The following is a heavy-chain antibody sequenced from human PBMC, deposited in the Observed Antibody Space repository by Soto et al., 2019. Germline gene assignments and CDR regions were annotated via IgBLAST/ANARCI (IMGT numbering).Heavy chain of an antibody. CDR2: IYYSGST. CDR3: ARGYSSGLIPFDY. CDR1: GGSISSGGYY. J-gene: IGHJ4*02. V-gene: IGHV4-31*03. D-gene: IGHD6-19*01. Sequence: SETLSLTCTVSGGSISSGGYYWSWIRPHPGKGLEWIGYIYYSGSTYYNPSLKSRVTISVDTSKNQFSLKLSSVTAADTAVYYCARGYSSGLIPFDYWGQGTLVTVSS.